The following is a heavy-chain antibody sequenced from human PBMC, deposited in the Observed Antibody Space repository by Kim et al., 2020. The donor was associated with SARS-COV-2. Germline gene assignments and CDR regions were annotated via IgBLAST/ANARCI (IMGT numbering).Heavy chain of an antibody. V-gene: IGHV4-34*01. CDR1: GGSFSGYY. CDR2: INHSGST. J-gene: IGHJ4*02. Sequence: SETLSLTCAVYGGSFSGYYWSWIRQPPGKGLEWIGEINHSGSTNYNPSLKSRVTISVDTSKNQFSLKLSSVTAADTAVYYCAPLAGILTGSDYWGQGTLVTVSS. D-gene: IGHD3-9*01. CDR3: APLAGILTGSDY.